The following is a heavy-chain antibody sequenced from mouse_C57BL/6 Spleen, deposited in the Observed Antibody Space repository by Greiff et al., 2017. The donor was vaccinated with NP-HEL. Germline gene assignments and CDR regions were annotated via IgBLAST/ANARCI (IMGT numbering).Heavy chain of an antibody. CDR2: IYPGDGDT. Sequence: LVESGAELVKPGASVKISCKASGYAFSSYWMNWVKQRPGKGLEWIGQIYPGDGDTNYNGKFKGKATLTADKSSSTAYMQLSSLTSEDSAVYFCARWLTGYAMDYWGQGTSVTVSS. J-gene: IGHJ4*01. D-gene: IGHD4-1*01. CDR3: ARWLTGYAMDY. V-gene: IGHV1-80*01. CDR1: GYAFSSYW.